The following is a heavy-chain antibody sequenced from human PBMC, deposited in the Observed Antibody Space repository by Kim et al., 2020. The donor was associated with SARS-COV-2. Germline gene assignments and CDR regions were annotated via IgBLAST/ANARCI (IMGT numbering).Heavy chain of an antibody. J-gene: IGHJ5*02. CDR2: FDPENGEI. CDR1: GYTLTELA. CDR3: ATSDTVYNWFEP. V-gene: IGHV1-24*01. Sequence: VKVSCKVSGYTLTELAIHWVRQTPGKGLEWMGGFDPENGEISYAQKFQGRVTMTGDSSTDTAFMELSSLRSDDTAVYYFATSDTVYNWFEPWVQGTLV.